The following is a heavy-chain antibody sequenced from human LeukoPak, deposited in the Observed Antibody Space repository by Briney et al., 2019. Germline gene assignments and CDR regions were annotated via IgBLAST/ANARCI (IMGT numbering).Heavy chain of an antibody. Sequence: SETLSLTCAVSSYSISSGSYWGWIRQSPGKGLEWVESIFHSGNSYYNPSPKSRLTMSVDTSKNQFSLKLTSVTAADTALYYCARVTYVDDMLYQYFDYWGQGILVTVSS. V-gene: IGHV4-38-2*01. CDR3: ARVTYVDDMLYQYFDY. CDR1: SYSISSGSY. CDR2: IFHSGNS. D-gene: IGHD4-17*01. J-gene: IGHJ4*02.